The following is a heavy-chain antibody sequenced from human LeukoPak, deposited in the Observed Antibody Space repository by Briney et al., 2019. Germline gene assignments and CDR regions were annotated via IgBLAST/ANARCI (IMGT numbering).Heavy chain of an antibody. D-gene: IGHD6-13*01. CDR2: IYPGDSDT. J-gene: IGHJ2*01. CDR3: ARPRAAAEIFFDL. CDR1: GYSFTSYW. V-gene: IGHV5-51*01. Sequence: GESLKISCKGSGYSFTSYWSGWVRQMPGKGLEWMGIIYPGDSDTRYSPSFQGQVTISADKFISTAYLQWSSLKASDTAMYYCARPRAAAEIFFDLWGRGTLVTVSS.